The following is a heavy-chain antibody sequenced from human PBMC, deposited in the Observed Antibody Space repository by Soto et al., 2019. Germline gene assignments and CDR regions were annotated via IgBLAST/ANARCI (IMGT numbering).Heavy chain of an antibody. CDR2: IYYSGST. Sequence: SETLSLTCTVSGGSISSYYWSWIRQPPGKGLEWIGDIYYSGSTNYNPSLKSRVTISVDTSKNQFSLKLSSVTAADTAVYYCARCRGIVGARNYYYGMDVWGQGTTVTVSS. CDR1: GGSISSYY. D-gene: IGHD1-26*01. V-gene: IGHV4-59*01. CDR3: ARCRGIVGARNYYYGMDV. J-gene: IGHJ6*02.